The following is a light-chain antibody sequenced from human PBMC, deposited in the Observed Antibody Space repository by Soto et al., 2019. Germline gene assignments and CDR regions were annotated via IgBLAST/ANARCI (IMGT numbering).Light chain of an antibody. Sequence: IQLTQSPSSLSASVGDRVTITCRASQGISSHLAWYQQRPGKAPVLLIYGASNLQSGVPSRFSGSGSGTAFTLTISSLQPEDFATYYCQQFSGYPLTFDQGTRLEIK. V-gene: IGKV1-9*01. CDR3: QQFSGYPLT. CDR2: GAS. CDR1: QGISSH. J-gene: IGKJ5*01.